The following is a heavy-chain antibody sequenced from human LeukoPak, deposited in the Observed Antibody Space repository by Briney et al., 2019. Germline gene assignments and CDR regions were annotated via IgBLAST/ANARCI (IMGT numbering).Heavy chain of an antibody. J-gene: IGHJ4*02. D-gene: IGHD5-18*01. CDR2: IKSKSDGGTT. Sequence: GGSLRLSCAASGFTFSSYSMNWVRQAPGKGLEWVGRIKSKSDGGTTDYAAPVKDKFTISRDDSKNTVYLQMNSLKTEDTAVYYCSTDVNTGNDYWGQGTLVTVSS. CDR3: STDVNTGNDY. V-gene: IGHV3-15*05. CDR1: GFTFSSYS.